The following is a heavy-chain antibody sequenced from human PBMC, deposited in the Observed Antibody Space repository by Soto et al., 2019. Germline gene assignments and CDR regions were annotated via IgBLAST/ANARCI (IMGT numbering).Heavy chain of an antibody. CDR3: AKVSGDDFWSGYLRGGSDPNPYYMDV. CDR1: GFTFSSYG. D-gene: IGHD3-3*01. J-gene: IGHJ6*03. Sequence: PGGSLRLSCAASGFTFSSYGMHWVRQAPGKGLEWVAVISYDGSNKYYADSVKGRFTISRDNSKNTLYLQMNSLRAEDTAVYYCAKVSGDDFWSGYLRGGSDPNPYYMDVWGKGTTVTVSS. V-gene: IGHV3-30*18. CDR2: ISYDGSNK.